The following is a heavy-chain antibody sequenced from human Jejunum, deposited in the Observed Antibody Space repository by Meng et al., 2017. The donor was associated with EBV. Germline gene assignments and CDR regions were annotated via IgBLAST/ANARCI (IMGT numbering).Heavy chain of an antibody. D-gene: IGHD1-14*01. CDR3: ARGPDHSKQGY. CDR1: DGSFCGYY. Sequence: QVQIHEWGPGRFKPSETLSLICAVYDGSFCGYYWSWIRQPPGKGLESIGEISDNEGTKYNPSLKSRVTVSLDTSKSQFSLRLSSVTAADTALYYCARGPDHSKQGYWGQGTLVTVSS. V-gene: IGHV4-34*01. J-gene: IGHJ4*02. CDR2: ISDNEGT.